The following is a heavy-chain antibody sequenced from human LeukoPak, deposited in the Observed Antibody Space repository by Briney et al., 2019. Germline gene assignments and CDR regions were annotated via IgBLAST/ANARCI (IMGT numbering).Heavy chain of an antibody. D-gene: IGHD3-22*01. J-gene: IGHJ4*02. CDR2: INVNGGRT. CDR1: GFTFNTYV. V-gene: IGHV3-64*02. CDR3: ARATSMIVVAPDY. Sequence: SGGSLRLSCEASGFTFNTYVMHWVRQAPGKGLEYVSGINVNGGRTYYADSVKGRFTVSRDNSKNTLYLQMGNLRVDDMAVYFCARATSMIVVAPDYWGQGAPVTISS.